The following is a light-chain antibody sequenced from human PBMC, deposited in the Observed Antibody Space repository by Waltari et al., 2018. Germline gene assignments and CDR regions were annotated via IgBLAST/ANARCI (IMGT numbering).Light chain of an antibody. CDR3: MQATQWPLT. CDR1: QSLVHSDGKTY. V-gene: IGKV2-30*02. CDR2: KVF. J-gene: IGKJ1*01. Sequence: DVVMTQSPLSLPVTLGQPATTSCTSRQSLVHSDGKTYLNWFHQRPGQSPRRLIYKVFNRESGVPDRFSGSGSGTDFTLKISRVEAEDVGTYYCMQATQWPLTFGQGTKVEIK.